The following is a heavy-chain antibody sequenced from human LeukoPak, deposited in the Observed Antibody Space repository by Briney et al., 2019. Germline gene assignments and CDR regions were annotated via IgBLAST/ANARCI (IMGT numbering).Heavy chain of an antibody. J-gene: IGHJ4*02. CDR3: ARSRNIVGATTFGY. CDR2: INPNSGGT. D-gene: IGHD1-26*01. V-gene: IGHV1-2*02. CDR1: GYTFTGYY. Sequence: ASVKVSCKASGYTFTGYYMHWVRQAPGQGVEWMGWINPNSGGTNYAQKFQGRVTMTRDTSISTAYMELSRLRSDDTAVYYCARSRNIVGATTFGYWGQGTLVTVSS.